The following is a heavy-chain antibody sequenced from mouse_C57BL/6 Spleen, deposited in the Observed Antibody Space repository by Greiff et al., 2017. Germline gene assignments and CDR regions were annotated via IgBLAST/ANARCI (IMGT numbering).Heavy chain of an antibody. CDR3: ARDGPYAMDY. J-gene: IGHJ4*01. CDR1: GFTFSSYA. CDR2: ISDGGSYT. V-gene: IGHV5-4*01. Sequence: EVKLQESGGGLVKPGGSLKLSCAASGFTFSSYAMSWVRQTPEKRLEWVATISDGGSYTYYPDNVKGRFTISRDNAKNNLYLQMSHLKSEDTAMYYCARDGPYAMDYWGQGTSVTVSS.